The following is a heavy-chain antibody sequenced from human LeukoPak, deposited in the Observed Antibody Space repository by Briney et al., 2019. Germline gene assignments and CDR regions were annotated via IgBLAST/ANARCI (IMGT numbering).Heavy chain of an antibody. V-gene: IGHV3-53*01. J-gene: IGHJ4*02. CDR1: GFTFSTFA. Sequence: GGSLRLSCAASGFTFSTFAMHWVRQAPGKGLEWVSVIYSGGSTYYADSVKGRFTISRDNSKNTLYLQMNSLRAEDTAVYYCARWVYGSGSYYRDYWGQGTLVTVSS. CDR2: IYSGGST. CDR3: ARWVYGSGSYYRDY. D-gene: IGHD3-10*01.